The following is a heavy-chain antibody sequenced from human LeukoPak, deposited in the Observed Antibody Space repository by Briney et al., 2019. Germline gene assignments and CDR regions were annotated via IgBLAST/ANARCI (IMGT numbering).Heavy chain of an antibody. D-gene: IGHD3-3*01. J-gene: IGHJ4*02. CDR2: IRYDGSNK. CDR1: GFTFSSYG. V-gene: IGHV3-30*02. Sequence: GGSLRLSCAASGFTFSSYGMHWVRQAPGKGLEWVAFIRYDGSNKYYADSVKGRFTISRDNSKNTLYLQMNSLRAEDTAVYYCAKDRLLRFLEWFFDYWGQGTLVTVSS. CDR3: AKDRLLRFLEWFFDY.